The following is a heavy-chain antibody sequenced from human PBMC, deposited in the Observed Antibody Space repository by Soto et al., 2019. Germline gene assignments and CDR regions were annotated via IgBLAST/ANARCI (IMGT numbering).Heavy chain of an antibody. J-gene: IGHJ4*02. D-gene: IGHD3-10*01. CDR1: GFTFSSYA. V-gene: IGHV3-23*01. CDR2: ISGSGGST. CDR3: AKDNSPLWFGDPRPLDY. Sequence: GGSLRLSCAASGFTFSSYAMSWVRQAPGKGLEWVSAISGSGGSTYYADSVKGRFTISRDNSKNTLYLQMNSLRAEDTAVYYCAKDNSPLWFGDPRPLDYWGQGTLVTVSS.